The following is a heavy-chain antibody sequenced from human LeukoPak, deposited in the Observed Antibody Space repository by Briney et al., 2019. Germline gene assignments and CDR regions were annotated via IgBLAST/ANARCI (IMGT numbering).Heavy chain of an antibody. J-gene: IGHJ3*02. V-gene: IGHV1-69*04. Sequence: GASVKVSCKASGGTFSSYAISWVRQAPGQGLEWMGRINPIFGIANYAQKFQGRVTITADKSTSTAYMELSSLRSEDTAVYYCARGISGDGYNEEAFDIWGQGTMVTVSS. D-gene: IGHD5-24*01. CDR3: ARGISGDGYNEEAFDI. CDR1: GGTFSSYA. CDR2: INPIFGIA.